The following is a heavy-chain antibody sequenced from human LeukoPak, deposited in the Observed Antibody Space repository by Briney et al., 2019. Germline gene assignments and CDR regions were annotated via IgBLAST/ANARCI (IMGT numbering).Heavy chain of an antibody. CDR1: GYTFTGYY. J-gene: IGHJ5*02. V-gene: IGHV1-2*02. CDR3: ARDCSGGSCYFRNWFDP. D-gene: IGHD2-15*01. Sequence: GASVKVSCKASGYTFTGYYMHWVRQAPGQGLEWMGWINPNSGGTNYAQKFQGRVTMTRDTSISTAYMELSRLRSDDTAVYYCARDCSGGSCYFRNWFDPWGQGTLVTVSS. CDR2: INPNSGGT.